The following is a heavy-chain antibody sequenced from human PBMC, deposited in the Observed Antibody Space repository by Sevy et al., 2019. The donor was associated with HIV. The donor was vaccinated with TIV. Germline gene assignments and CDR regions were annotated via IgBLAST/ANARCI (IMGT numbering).Heavy chain of an antibody. Sequence: GGSLRLSCAASGFTFSSYGMHWVRQAPGKGLECVAVIWYDGSNKYYADSVKGRFTISRDNSKNTLYLQMNSLRAEDTAVYYCGKGTVPYSSGWYYYYYYYMDVWGKGTTVTVSS. CDR1: GFTFSSYG. CDR2: IWYDGSNK. CDR3: GKGTVPYSSGWYYYYYYYMDV. J-gene: IGHJ6*03. D-gene: IGHD6-19*01. V-gene: IGHV3-33*06.